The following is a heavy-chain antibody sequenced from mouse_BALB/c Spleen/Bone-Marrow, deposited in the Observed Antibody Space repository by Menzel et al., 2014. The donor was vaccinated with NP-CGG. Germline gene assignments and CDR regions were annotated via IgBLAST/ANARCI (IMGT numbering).Heavy chain of an antibody. CDR1: GFNIKDTD. D-gene: IGHD2-10*02. CDR3: ARSGGYGSYSDWFAY. V-gene: IGHV14-3*02. J-gene: IGHJ3*01. Sequence: EVKLVESGAELVKPGASVKLSCTASGFNIKDTDMHWVKQRPEQGLEWIGRIDPANGNTKYDPKFQGKATITADTSSNTAYLQLSSLTSENTAAYYYARSGGYGSYSDWFAYWGQGTLVTVSA. CDR2: IDPANGNT.